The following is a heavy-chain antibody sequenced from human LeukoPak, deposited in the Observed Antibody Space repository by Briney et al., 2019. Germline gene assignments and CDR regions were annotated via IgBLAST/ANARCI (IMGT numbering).Heavy chain of an antibody. J-gene: IGHJ4*02. CDR2: ISWNSGSI. CDR3: AKVGARTGAYYFDY. Sequence: GGSLRLSCAASGFTFDDYAMHWVRQAPGKGLEWVSGISWNSGSIGYADSVKGRFTISRDNAKNSLYLQMNSLRAEDTALYYCAKVGARTGAYYFDYWGQGTLVTVSS. V-gene: IGHV3-9*01. CDR1: GFTFDDYA. D-gene: IGHD1-26*01.